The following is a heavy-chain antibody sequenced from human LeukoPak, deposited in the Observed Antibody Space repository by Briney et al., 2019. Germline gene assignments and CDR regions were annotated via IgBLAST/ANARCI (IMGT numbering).Heavy chain of an antibody. V-gene: IGHV3-43D*03. D-gene: IGHD3-10*01. CDR3: AKDISAFGESPLTAFDI. J-gene: IGHJ3*02. Sequence: GGSLRLSCAASGFTFDDYAMHWVRQAPGKGLEWVSLISWDGGSTYYADSVKGRFTISRDNSKNSLYLQMNSLRAEDTALYYCAKDISAFGESPLTAFDIWGQGTMITVSS. CDR1: GFTFDDYA. CDR2: ISWDGGST.